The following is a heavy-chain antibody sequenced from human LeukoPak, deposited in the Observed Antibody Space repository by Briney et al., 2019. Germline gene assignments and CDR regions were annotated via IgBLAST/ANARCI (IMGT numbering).Heavy chain of an antibody. Sequence: PSEALSLTCAVYGGSFSGYYWSRIRPPPGNGPVWIGGINHSGSTNYHPSLKSRVTISVDTSKNQFSLKLSSVTAADTAVYYCARESAYAYYDYVWGSYRYPRRNWFDPWGQGTLVTVSS. CDR1: GGSFSGYY. V-gene: IGHV4-34*01. CDR3: ARESAYAYYDYVWGSYRYPRRNWFDP. J-gene: IGHJ5*02. D-gene: IGHD3-16*02. CDR2: INHSGST.